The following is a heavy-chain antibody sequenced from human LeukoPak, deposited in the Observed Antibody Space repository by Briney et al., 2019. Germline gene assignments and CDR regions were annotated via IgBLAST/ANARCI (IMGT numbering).Heavy chain of an antibody. J-gene: IGHJ4*02. CDR3: ARDPSLFSGYFDS. CDR2: IYPSGST. Sequence: SETLSLTCTVSGGSISSYYWSWIRQPAGKGLEWIGRIYPSGSTSYDPSLKSRVSMSVDTSKNQFYLKLTSVTAADTAVYYCARDPSLFSGYFDSWGQGTLVTVPS. V-gene: IGHV4-4*07. CDR1: GGSISSYY. D-gene: IGHD2-15*01.